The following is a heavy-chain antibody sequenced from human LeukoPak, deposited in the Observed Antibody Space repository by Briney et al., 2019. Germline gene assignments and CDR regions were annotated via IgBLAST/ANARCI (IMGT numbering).Heavy chain of an antibody. Sequence: GGSLRLSCAASGFTFRNYGMHWVRQAPGKGLEWVAVIWSDGSTKYYAESVQGRFTISRDTSKNRLYLQLNSRRVEDTAVFYCARDTSSSWYYFDHWGQGTLVTVSS. CDR2: IWSDGSTK. D-gene: IGHD6-13*01. J-gene: IGHJ4*02. V-gene: IGHV3-33*01. CDR3: ARDTSSSWYYFDH. CDR1: GFTFRNYG.